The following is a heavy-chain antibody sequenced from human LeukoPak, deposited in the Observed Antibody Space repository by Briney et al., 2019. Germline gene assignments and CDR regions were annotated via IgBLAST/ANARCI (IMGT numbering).Heavy chain of an antibody. D-gene: IGHD3-9*01. J-gene: IGHJ4*02. V-gene: IGHV1-8*03. CDR3: ASSFYDILTGTVSYFDY. Sequence: ASVKVSCKASGYTFTSYGISWVREATGQGLEWMGWMNPNSGNTGYAQKFQGRVTITRNTSISTAYMELSSLRSEDTAVYYCASSFYDILTGTVSYFDYWGQGTLVTVSS. CDR2: MNPNSGNT. CDR1: GYTFTSYG.